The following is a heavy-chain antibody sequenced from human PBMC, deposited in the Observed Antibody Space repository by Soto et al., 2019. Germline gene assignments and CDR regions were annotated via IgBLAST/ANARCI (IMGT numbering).Heavy chain of an antibody. Sequence: QVQLQESGPGLVKPSETLSLTCTVSGGSISSYYWSWIRQPPGKGLEWIGYIYYSGSTNYNPSLKSRVTISVDTSKNQFSLKLSSVTAADTAVYYWARDARVFDYWGQGTLVTVSS. CDR2: IYYSGST. CDR3: ARDARVFDY. D-gene: IGHD6-13*01. J-gene: IGHJ4*02. V-gene: IGHV4-59*01. CDR1: GGSISSYY.